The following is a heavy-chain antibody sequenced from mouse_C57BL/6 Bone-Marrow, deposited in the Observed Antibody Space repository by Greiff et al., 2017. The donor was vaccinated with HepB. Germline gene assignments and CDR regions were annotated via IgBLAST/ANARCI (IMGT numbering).Heavy chain of an antibody. CDR2: INPSNGGT. J-gene: IGHJ2*01. CDR1: GYTFTSYW. V-gene: IGHV1-53*01. Sequence: VQLQQSGTELVKPGASVKLSCKASGYTFTSYWMHWVKQRPGQGLEWIGNINPSNGGTNYNEKFKSKATLTVDKYSRTAYMQLSSLTSEDSAVYYCARDYYGYNDYFDYWGQGTTLTVSS. CDR3: ARDYYGYNDYFDY. D-gene: IGHD2-2*01.